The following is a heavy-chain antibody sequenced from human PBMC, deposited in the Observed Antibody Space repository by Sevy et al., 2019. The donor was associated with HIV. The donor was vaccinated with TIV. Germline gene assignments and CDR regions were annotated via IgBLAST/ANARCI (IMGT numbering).Heavy chain of an antibody. D-gene: IGHD3-10*01. CDR1: GFTFSSYA. Sequence: GGSLRLSCAASGFTFSSYAMSWVRQAPGKGLEWVSAISGSGGSTYYADSVKGRFTTFRANSKNTVYLQLNSLRAEDKAVYDCAKRAGSLDYWGQGTLVTVSS. CDR2: ISGSGGST. CDR3: AKRAGSLDY. V-gene: IGHV3-23*01. J-gene: IGHJ4*02.